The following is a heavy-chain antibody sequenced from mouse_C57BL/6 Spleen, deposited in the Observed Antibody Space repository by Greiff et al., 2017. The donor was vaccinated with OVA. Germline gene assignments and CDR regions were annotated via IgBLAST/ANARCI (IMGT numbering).Heavy chain of an antibody. V-gene: IGHV5-4*01. D-gene: IGHD1-1*01. CDR3: ARTDYGSSPYYCDY. J-gene: IGHJ2*01. CDR2: ISDGGSYT. Sequence: EVQLVESGGGLVKPGGSLKLSCAASGFTFSSYAMSWVRQTPEKRLEWVATISDGGSYTYYPDNVKGRFTISRDNAKNNLYLQMSHLKSEDTAMYYCARTDYGSSPYYCDYWGQGTTLTVSS. CDR1: GFTFSSYA.